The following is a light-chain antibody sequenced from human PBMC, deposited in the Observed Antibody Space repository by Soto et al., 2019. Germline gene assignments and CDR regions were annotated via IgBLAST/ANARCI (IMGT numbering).Light chain of an antibody. CDR3: QQNHGVPFT. CDR1: QSIATY. V-gene: IGKV1-39*01. CDR2: DAF. J-gene: IGKJ3*01. Sequence: DMQMTQSPSSLSASVGDRVTISCRASQSIATYLNWYQQKPGKAPKLLINDAFRLQSGVPSRLSGSGSGTDFTLTITSLQPEDSATYFCQQNHGVPFTFGPGTKVNI.